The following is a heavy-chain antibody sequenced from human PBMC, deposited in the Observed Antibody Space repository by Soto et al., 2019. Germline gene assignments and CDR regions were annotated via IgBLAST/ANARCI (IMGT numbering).Heavy chain of an antibody. J-gene: IGHJ4*02. Sequence: QVQLVESGGGVVQPGRSLRLSCAASGFTFSSYGMHWVRQAPGKRLEWVAVIWYDGSNKYYADSVKGRFTISRDNSKNTLYLQMNSLRAEDTAVYYCARVHKAYSSGWFPSQAFDYWGQGTLVTVSS. CDR1: GFTFSSYG. D-gene: IGHD6-19*01. V-gene: IGHV3-33*01. CDR3: ARVHKAYSSGWFPSQAFDY. CDR2: IWYDGSNK.